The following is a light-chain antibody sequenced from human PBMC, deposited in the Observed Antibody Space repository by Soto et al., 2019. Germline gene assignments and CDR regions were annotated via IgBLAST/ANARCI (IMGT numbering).Light chain of an antibody. CDR1: SSDVGGYNY. V-gene: IGLV2-14*01. J-gene: IGLJ1*01. CDR2: DGS. CDR3: ISYTSSSTLVV. Sequence: QSVLTQPASVSGSPGQSITISCTGTSSDVGGYNYVSWYQQHPGKAPKLIIYDGSNRPSGVSNHFSGSKSGNTASLTVSGRQAEEEADYYCISYTSSSTLVVVGTGTKLTVL.